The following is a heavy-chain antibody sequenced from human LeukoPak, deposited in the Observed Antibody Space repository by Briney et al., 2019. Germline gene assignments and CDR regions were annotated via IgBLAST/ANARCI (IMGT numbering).Heavy chain of an antibody. D-gene: IGHD3-3*01. CDR2: ISSSSSYI. V-gene: IGHV3-21*01. CDR1: GFTFSSYS. J-gene: IGHJ4*02. Sequence: GGSLRLSCAASGFTFSSYSMNWVRQAPGKGLEWVSSISSSSSYIYYADSVKGRFTISRDNAKNSLYLQMNSLRAEDTAVYYCARDSVTIFGVVKCYFDYWGQGTLVTVSS. CDR3: ARDSVTIFGVVKCYFDY.